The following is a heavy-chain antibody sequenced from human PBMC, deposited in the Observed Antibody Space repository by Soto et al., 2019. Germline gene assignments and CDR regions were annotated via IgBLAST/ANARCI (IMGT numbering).Heavy chain of an antibody. Sequence: QVQLQESGPGLVKPSQTLSLTCTVSGGSISSGNYYWSWIRQPPGKGLEWIGFISYSGTTHYSAALRSRVSMSLDTSKNQFSLYLSSVTAADTAVYYCATMGTPVTGLYYFDYWGQGTLVIVSS. CDR1: GGSISSGNYY. CDR2: ISYSGTT. J-gene: IGHJ4*02. CDR3: ATMGTPVTGLYYFDY. V-gene: IGHV4-30-4*01. D-gene: IGHD4-17*01.